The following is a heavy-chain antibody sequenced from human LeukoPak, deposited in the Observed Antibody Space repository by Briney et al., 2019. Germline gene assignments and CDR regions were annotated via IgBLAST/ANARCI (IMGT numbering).Heavy chain of an antibody. Sequence: SETLSLTCSFSGDSSSSYYWSWIRQPPGKGLEWIGYIHDSGSTKYNPSLKSRVTISVDTSKNQFSLRLYSVTAADTAIYYCARDRNYYDSSGYYQGRAIDIWGQGTMVTVSS. D-gene: IGHD3-22*01. CDR1: GDSSSSYY. CDR3: ARDRNYYDSSGYYQGRAIDI. CDR2: IHDSGST. V-gene: IGHV4-59*01. J-gene: IGHJ3*02.